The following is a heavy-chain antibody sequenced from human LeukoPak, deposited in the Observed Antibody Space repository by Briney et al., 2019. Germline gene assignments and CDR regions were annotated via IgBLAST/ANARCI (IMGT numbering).Heavy chain of an antibody. CDR3: ARDSYDYVWGSYRYFDY. CDR1: GGSISSGGYS. J-gene: IGHJ4*02. Sequence: PSQTLSLTCTVSGGSISSGGYSWSWIRQHPGKGLEWIGYIYYSRSTYYNPSLKSRVTISVDTSKNQFSLKLSSVTAADTAVYYCARDSYDYVWGSYRYFDYWGQGTLVTVSS. V-gene: IGHV4-31*03. CDR2: IYYSRST. D-gene: IGHD3-16*02.